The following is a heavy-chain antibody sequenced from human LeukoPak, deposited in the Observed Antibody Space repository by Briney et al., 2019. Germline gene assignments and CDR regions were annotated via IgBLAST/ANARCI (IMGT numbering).Heavy chain of an antibody. Sequence: GGSLRLSCAASGFTFDDYAMHWDRQAPGKGLEWVSGISWNSGSIGYADSVKGRFTISRDNAKNSLYLQMNSLRAEDTALYYCAKTCFEISYDSSGCFDYWGQGTLVTVSS. D-gene: IGHD3-22*01. V-gene: IGHV3-9*01. CDR2: ISWNSGSI. J-gene: IGHJ4*02. CDR1: GFTFDDYA. CDR3: AKTCFEISYDSSGCFDY.